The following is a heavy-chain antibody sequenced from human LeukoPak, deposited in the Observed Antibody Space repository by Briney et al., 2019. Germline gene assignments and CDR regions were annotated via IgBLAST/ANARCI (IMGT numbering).Heavy chain of an antibody. J-gene: IGHJ4*02. D-gene: IGHD3-3*01. CDR1: GFTFSTYW. CDR3: ARDSVEWYIFDY. V-gene: IGHV3-7*01. Sequence: GGSLRLSCAASGFTFSTYWMTWVRQAPGKGLEWVANIKEDGSEENHLDSVKGRFSISRDNAKNSLYLHMNSLRAEDTAVYYCARDSVEWYIFDYWGQGTLVTVSS. CDR2: IKEDGSEE.